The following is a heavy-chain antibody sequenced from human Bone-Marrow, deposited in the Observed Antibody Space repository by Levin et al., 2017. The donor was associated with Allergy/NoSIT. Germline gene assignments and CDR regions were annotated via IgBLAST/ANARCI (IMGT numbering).Heavy chain of an antibody. CDR1: GYSITSDYS. J-gene: IGHJ3*02. CDR3: AREKVGSFDI. V-gene: IGHV4-38-2*02. CDR2: MYHTGST. D-gene: IGHD2-15*01. Sequence: SSETLSLTCAVSGYSITSDYSWGWIRQSPGKGLEWIGSMYHTGSTSYNPSLKSRVTESRDTSKNQFSLNLSSVTAADTAVYYCAREKVGSFDIWGQGIMVIVST.